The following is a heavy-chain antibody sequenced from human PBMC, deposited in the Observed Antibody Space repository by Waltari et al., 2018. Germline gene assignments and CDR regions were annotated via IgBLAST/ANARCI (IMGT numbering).Heavy chain of an antibody. CDR2: ISYDGSNK. CDR3: ARDYYDFWSGYYTNYYYGMDV. V-gene: IGHV3-30*01. CDR1: GFTFSSYA. D-gene: IGHD3-3*01. Sequence: VQLVESGGGLVQPGRSLRLSCAASGFTFSSYAMHWVRQAPGKGIEWVAVISYDGSNKYYADSVKGRFTISRDNSKNTLYLQMNSLRAEDTAVYYCARDYYDFWSGYYTNYYYGMDVWGQGTTVTVSS. J-gene: IGHJ6*02.